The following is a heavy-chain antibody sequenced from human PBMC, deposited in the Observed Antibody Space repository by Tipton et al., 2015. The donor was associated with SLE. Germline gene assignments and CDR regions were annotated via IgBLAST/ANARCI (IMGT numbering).Heavy chain of an antibody. Sequence: QVQLVQSGAEVKQPGASVKVSCKASGYTFITNYLHWVRQAPGQGLEWMGIIDPSGGSTTYAQKFQGRVTMTRDTSTSTVYMELSSLRSEDTAVYYCARGEAMITWGQGTLVTVSS. D-gene: IGHD5-12*01. CDR2: IDPSGGST. V-gene: IGHV1-46*01. CDR1: GYTFITNY. CDR3: ARGEAMIT. J-gene: IGHJ5*02.